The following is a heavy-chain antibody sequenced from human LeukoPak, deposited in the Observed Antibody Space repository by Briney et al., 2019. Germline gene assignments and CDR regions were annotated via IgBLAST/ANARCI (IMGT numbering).Heavy chain of an antibody. Sequence: SETLSLTCTVSGGSISSYYWSWIRQPPGKGLEWIGYIYYSGSTNYNPSLKSRVTISVDTSTNQFSLKLSSVTAADTAVYYCARHRYCSSTSCYDARFDPWGQGTLVTVSS. CDR3: ARHRYCSSTSCYDARFDP. D-gene: IGHD2-2*01. J-gene: IGHJ5*02. V-gene: IGHV4-59*08. CDR2: IYYSGST. CDR1: GGSISSYY.